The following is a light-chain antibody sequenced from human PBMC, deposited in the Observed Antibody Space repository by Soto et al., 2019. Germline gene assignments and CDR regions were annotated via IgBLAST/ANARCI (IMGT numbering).Light chain of an antibody. CDR1: SSDVAGYKF. CDR2: DFT. V-gene: IGLV2-8*01. Sequence: QSVLTQPPSASGSPGQSVTISFTGTSSDVAGYKFVSWYQQYPGKAPKLIIYDFTKRPSGVPDRFSGSKSGNTASLAVSGLQTEDEADYYCSSYVDSNVVFGGGTKLTVL. CDR3: SSYVDSNVV. J-gene: IGLJ2*01.